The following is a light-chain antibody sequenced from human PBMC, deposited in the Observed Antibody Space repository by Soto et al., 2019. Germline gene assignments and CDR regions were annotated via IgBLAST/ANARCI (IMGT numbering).Light chain of an antibody. CDR2: DAS. Sequence: DIQMTQSPSSLSSSVGDRVTITCQASQDIRNCLNWYQQKPGKAPELLIYDASDVEPGVPSRFSGSGSGTDFTFTISRLQPEDIGTYYCLQYDILPFTFGPGTKVGVK. J-gene: IGKJ3*01. CDR3: LQYDILPFT. CDR1: QDIRNC. V-gene: IGKV1-33*01.